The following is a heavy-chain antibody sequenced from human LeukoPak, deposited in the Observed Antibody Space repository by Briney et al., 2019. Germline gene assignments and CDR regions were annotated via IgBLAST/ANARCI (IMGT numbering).Heavy chain of an antibody. V-gene: IGHV3-53*01. CDR3: VGEGKY. CDR1: GLSVSSTY. J-gene: IGHJ4*02. Sequence: GGSLRLSCAASGLSVSSTYMTWVRQAPGKGLEWVSVIYSGGGKNYADSLKGRFSISRDNSKNTLYLQMNSLRAEDTAVYYCVGEGKYWGQGTLVTVSS. D-gene: IGHD4-17*01. CDR2: IYSGGGK.